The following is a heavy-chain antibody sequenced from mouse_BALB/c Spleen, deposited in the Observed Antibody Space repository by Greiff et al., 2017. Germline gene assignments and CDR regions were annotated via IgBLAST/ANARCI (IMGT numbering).Heavy chain of an antibody. CDR1: GYTFTSYW. CDR3: ARPPY. CDR2: INPSDGRT. J-gene: IGHJ2*01. V-gene: IGHV1S81*02. Sequence: VQLQQPGAELVKPGASVKLSCKASGYTFTSYWMHWVKQRPGQGLEWIGEINPSDGRTNYNEKFKSKATLTVDKSSSTAYMQLSSLTSEDSAVYYGARPPYWGQGTTLTVSS.